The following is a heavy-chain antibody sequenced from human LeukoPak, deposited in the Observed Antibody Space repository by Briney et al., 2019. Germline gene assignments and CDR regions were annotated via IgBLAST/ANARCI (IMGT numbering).Heavy chain of an antibody. J-gene: IGHJ3*02. CDR1: GFSLSSSGVG. D-gene: IGHD4-17*01. V-gene: IGHV2-5*01. Sequence: SGPTLVKPTQTLTLTCSFSGFSLSSSGVGVGWIRQPPGKALEWLALIYWNDDKRYSPSLKTRLTITKDTSKNQVVLTLTNMDPVDAATYYCAHRHGTTVTTTAFDIWGQGTVVTVSS. CDR3: AHRHGTTVTTTAFDI. CDR2: IYWNDDK.